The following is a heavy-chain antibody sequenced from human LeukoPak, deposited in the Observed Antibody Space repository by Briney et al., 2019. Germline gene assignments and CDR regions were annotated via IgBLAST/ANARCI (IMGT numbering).Heavy chain of an antibody. CDR2: IYTSGGT. Sequence: SETLSLTCTASGGSISSGSYYWSWIRQPAGKGLEWIGRIYTSGGTNYNPSLKSRVTISVDTSKNQFSLKLSSVTAADTAVYYCARHTNLGYCSSTSCYSDAFDIWGQGTVVTVSS. CDR1: GGSISSGSYY. D-gene: IGHD2-2*01. V-gene: IGHV4-61*02. CDR3: ARHTNLGYCSSTSCYSDAFDI. J-gene: IGHJ3*02.